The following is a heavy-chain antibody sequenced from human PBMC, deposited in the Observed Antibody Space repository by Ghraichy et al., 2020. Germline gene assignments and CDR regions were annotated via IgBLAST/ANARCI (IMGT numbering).Heavy chain of an antibody. CDR3: ARGMAAGFDS. CDR1: GFPFSTYW. Sequence: GGSLRLSCAASGFPFSTYWMHWVRQVPGKGLMWVARIDSDGSSTTYADSVKGRFTISKDHAKNTLYLKMDSLRTEDTALYYCARGMAAGFDSWGQGTLVTVSS. V-gene: IGHV3-74*01. D-gene: IGHD2-8*01. J-gene: IGHJ4*02. CDR2: IDSDGSST.